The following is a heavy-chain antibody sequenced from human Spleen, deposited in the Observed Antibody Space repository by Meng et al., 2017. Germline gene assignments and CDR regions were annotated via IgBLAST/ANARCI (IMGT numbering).Heavy chain of an antibody. J-gene: IGHJ4*02. Sequence: GGSLRLSCAASGFTFDDYDMHWVRQAPGKGLEWVSGISWNSGSIGYADSVKGRFTISRDNAKNSLYLQMNSLRAEDTALYYCAKDIHADLQDYFDYWGQGTLVTVSS. CDR1: GFTFDDYD. D-gene: IGHD3-3*01. CDR2: ISWNSGSI. V-gene: IGHV3-9*01. CDR3: AKDIHADLQDYFDY.